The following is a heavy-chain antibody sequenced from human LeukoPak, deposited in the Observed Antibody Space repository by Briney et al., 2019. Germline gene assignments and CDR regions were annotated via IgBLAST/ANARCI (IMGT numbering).Heavy chain of an antibody. V-gene: IGHV3-23*01. CDR2: LSGTGLTT. D-gene: IGHD6-13*01. CDR1: GFTSSSYDFSTYA. Sequence: GGSLRLFCAASGFTSSSYDFSTYAMSWVGQAPGKGLEWVSGLSGTGLTTFYPDSVKGRFTISRDNSKNTLYLQMNSLRADDTAVYYCARGSKTAGTIYTFDYWGQGTLVTVSS. CDR3: ARGSKTAGTIYTFDY. J-gene: IGHJ4*02.